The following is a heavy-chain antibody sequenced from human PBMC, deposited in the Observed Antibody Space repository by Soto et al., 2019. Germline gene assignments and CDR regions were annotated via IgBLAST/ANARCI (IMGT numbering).Heavy chain of an antibody. V-gene: IGHV4-59*01. J-gene: IGHJ4*02. CDR3: AREGYYDYIWGSYVRYFDY. Sequence: SETLSLTCTVSGGSISSYYWSWIRQPPGKGLEWIGYIYYSGSTNYNPSIKSRVTISVDTSKNQFSLKLSSVTAADTAVYYCAREGYYDYIWGSYVRYFDYWGQGTLVTVSS. D-gene: IGHD3-16*01. CDR1: GGSISSYY. CDR2: IYYSGST.